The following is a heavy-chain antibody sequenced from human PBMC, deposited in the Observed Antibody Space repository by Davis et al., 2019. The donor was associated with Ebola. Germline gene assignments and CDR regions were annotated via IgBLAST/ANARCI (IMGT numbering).Heavy chain of an antibody. CDR1: GYRFTSYW. D-gene: IGHD4-17*01. Sequence: GESLKISCKGSGYRFTSYWIGWVRQMPGKGLEWMGIIYPGDSDTRYNPSFQGQVTISADRSINTAYPQWSSLKASDTAMYYCARRGPNYGDYVDYWGQGTLVTVSS. CDR2: IYPGDSDT. J-gene: IGHJ4*02. V-gene: IGHV5-51*01. CDR3: ARRGPNYGDYVDY.